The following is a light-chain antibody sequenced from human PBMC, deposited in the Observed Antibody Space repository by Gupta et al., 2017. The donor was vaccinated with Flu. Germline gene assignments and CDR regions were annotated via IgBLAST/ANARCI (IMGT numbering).Light chain of an antibody. CDR1: GSNIATNY. Sequence: RVPISCSGSGSNIATNYVYWYQHLPGAAPKLLLYKNDQRPSEVPDRFSGSKSGASATLAISGLRPEDEADYYCAGWDDSLSSWVFGGGTKLTVL. J-gene: IGLJ3*02. CDR2: KND. CDR3: AGWDDSLSSWV. V-gene: IGLV1-47*01.